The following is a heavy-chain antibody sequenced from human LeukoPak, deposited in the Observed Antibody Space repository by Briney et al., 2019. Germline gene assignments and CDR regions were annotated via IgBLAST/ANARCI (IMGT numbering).Heavy chain of an antibody. J-gene: IGHJ3*02. D-gene: IGHD6-13*01. Sequence: GGSLRLSCAASGFTFSSYSMNWVRQAPGKGLEGVSSISSSSSYIYYADSVKGRFTISRDNAKNSLYLQMNSLRAEDTAVYYCAKESGSSSWWRGAFDIWGQGTMVTVSS. CDR2: ISSSSSYI. CDR3: AKESGSSSWWRGAFDI. V-gene: IGHV3-21*01. CDR1: GFTFSSYS.